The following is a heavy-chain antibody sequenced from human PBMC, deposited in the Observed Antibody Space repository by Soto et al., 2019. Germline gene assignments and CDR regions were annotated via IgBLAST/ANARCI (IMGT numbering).Heavy chain of an antibody. CDR1: GFNFPTFW. CDR2: IYPDDSDT. V-gene: IGHV5-51*01. Sequence: GESLKISCKHSGFNFPTFWIAWVRQMPGKGLEWMGTIYPDDSDTRYSPSFQGQVTISADKSIQTAYLQMNSLRAEDTAVYYCARDHRHYDILTGYYRSYYYYGMDVWGQGTTVTVSS. J-gene: IGHJ6*02. D-gene: IGHD3-9*01. CDR3: ARDHRHYDILTGYYRSYYYYGMDV.